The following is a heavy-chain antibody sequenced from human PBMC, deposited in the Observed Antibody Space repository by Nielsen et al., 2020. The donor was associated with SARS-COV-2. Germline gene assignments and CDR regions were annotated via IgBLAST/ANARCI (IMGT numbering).Heavy chain of an antibody. D-gene: IGHD6-13*01. CDR2: IIPMFGTV. V-gene: IGHV1-69*13. CDR1: GGTFSSYA. J-gene: IGHJ4*02. Sequence: SVKVSCKASGGTFSSYAISWVRQAPGQGLEWMGGIIPMFGTVNYAQKFQGRVTITADESTSTAYMELSSLRAEDTAMYYCARLLRTYSSREGYWGQGTLVTVSS. CDR3: ARLLRTYSSREGY.